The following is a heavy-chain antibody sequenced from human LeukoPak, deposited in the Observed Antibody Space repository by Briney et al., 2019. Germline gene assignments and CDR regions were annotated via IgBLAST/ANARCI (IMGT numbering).Heavy chain of an antibody. Sequence: ASVKVSCKASGYTFINNWMHWVRQAPGQGLEWVGLINPTGTTTLYAQKFQGRVTLTRDMSTSTDYMELRSLKSEDTAVYSCARDKTRGLGYSYSKSGNYFDYWGQGTLVTVSS. D-gene: IGHD5-18*01. CDR1: GYTFINNW. J-gene: IGHJ4*02. V-gene: IGHV1-46*01. CDR3: ARDKTRGLGYSYSKSGNYFDY. CDR2: INPTGTTT.